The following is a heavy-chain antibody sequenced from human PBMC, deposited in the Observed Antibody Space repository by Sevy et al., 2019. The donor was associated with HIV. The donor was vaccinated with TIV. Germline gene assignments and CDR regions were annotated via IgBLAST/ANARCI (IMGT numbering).Heavy chain of an antibody. CDR2: MNPSRGNT. CDR1: GYTFTTYD. CDR3: ARRRGFGVLLGLGY. V-gene: IGHV1-8*01. D-gene: IGHD3-10*01. Sequence: ASVKVSCRTSGYTFTTYDINWVRQATGQGLEWMGWMNPSRGNTGSAQKFQGRLTMTRDTSTSTAYMELSSLESQDTAVYYCARRRGFGVLLGLGYWGQGTLVTVSS. J-gene: IGHJ4*02.